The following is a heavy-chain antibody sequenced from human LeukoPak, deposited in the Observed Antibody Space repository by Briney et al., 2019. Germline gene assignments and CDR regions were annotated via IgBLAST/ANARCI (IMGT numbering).Heavy chain of an antibody. CDR3: ARDCGGDCYPYNWFDP. CDR2: IYTSGST. CDR1: GGSISSYY. Sequence: SETLSLTCTVSGGSISSYYWSWLRQPAGKGLEGIGRIYTSGSTNYNPSLKSRVTMSVDTSKNQFSLKLSSVTAADTAVYYCARDCGGDCYPYNWFDPWGQGTLVTVSS. V-gene: IGHV4-4*07. J-gene: IGHJ5*02. D-gene: IGHD2-21*02.